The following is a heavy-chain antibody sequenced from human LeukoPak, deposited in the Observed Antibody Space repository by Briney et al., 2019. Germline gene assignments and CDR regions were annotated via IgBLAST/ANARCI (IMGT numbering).Heavy chain of an antibody. D-gene: IGHD3-10*01. J-gene: IGHJ3*02. CDR3: AREGGAITMVRGVQKGAFDI. CDR1: GYTFTSYA. V-gene: IGHV1-3*01. Sequence: GASVKVSCKSSGYTFTSYAMHWLRQAPGQRLEWMGWINAGNGNTKYSQKFQGRVTITRDTSASTAYMELSSLRSEDTAVYYCAREGGAITMVRGVQKGAFDIWGQGTMVTVSS. CDR2: INAGNGNT.